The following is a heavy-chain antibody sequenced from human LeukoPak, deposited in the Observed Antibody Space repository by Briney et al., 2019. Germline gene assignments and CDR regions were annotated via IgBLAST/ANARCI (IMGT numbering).Heavy chain of an antibody. V-gene: IGHV4-59*08. Sequence: SETLSLTCTVSGDSINNYYWNWIRQPPGKGLEWIGDIYYSGSTNYNPSLKSRVIISLDTSKNQFSLNLRSVTAADTAVYYCAGAYSSGLFDNWGQGTLVTVSS. J-gene: IGHJ4*02. CDR2: IYYSGST. D-gene: IGHD6-19*01. CDR1: GDSINNYY. CDR3: AGAYSSGLFDN.